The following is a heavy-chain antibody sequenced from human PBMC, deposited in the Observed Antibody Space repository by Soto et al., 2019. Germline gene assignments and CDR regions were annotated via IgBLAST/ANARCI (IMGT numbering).Heavy chain of an antibody. V-gene: IGHV4-39*01. J-gene: IGHJ6*02. Sequence: SETLSLTCTVSGGSINSSSYYWGWIRQPPGKGLEWIGSIYYSGSTYYNPSLKSRVTISVDTSKNQFSLKLSSVTAADTAVYYCAKTPLSHCSSTSCYKEYYYYGMDVWGQGTTVTVSS. CDR3: AKTPLSHCSSTSCYKEYYYYGMDV. CDR2: IYYSGST. CDR1: GGSINSSSYY. D-gene: IGHD2-2*02.